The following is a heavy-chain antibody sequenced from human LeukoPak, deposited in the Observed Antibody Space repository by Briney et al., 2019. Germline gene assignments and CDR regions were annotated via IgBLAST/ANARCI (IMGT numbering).Heavy chain of an antibody. D-gene: IGHD5-18*01. V-gene: IGHV3-7*01. CDR2: IKQDGSEK. CDR1: GITFSSYW. J-gene: IGHJ5*02. Sequence: AGGSLRLSCAASGITFSSYWMSWVRQAPGKGLEWVANIKQDGSEKYYVDSVKGRFTISRDNAKNSLYLQMNSLRAEDTAVYYCARVGDSERDTAMVTMWFDPWGQGTLVTVSS. CDR3: ARVGDSERDTAMVTMWFDP.